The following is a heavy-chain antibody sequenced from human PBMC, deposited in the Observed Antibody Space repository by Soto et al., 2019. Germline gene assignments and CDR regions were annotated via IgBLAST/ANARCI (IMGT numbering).Heavy chain of an antibody. Sequence: EVQVLDSGGGLVQPGGSLRLSCAASGFTFNNYAMNWVRQAPGKGLEWVATISATGGSTYYADSVKGRFTISRDNSKNTLYLQMNGLRVEDTAVYYCAKDRLAGNFDYWGQGPHVTVSS. CDR2: ISATGGST. V-gene: IGHV3-23*01. CDR1: GFTFNNYA. J-gene: IGHJ4*02. CDR3: AKDRLAGNFDY.